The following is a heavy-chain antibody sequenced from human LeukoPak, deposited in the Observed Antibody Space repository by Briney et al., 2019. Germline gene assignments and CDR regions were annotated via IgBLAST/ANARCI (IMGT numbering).Heavy chain of an antibody. CDR1: GYTFTSYD. Sequence: ASVKVSCKASGYTFTSYDINWVRQATGQGLERMGWMNPNSGNTGYAQKFQGRVTITRNTSISTAYMELSSLRSEDTAVYYCARDGRSLGATTGDYWGQGTLVTVSS. CDR2: MNPNSGNT. D-gene: IGHD1-26*01. J-gene: IGHJ4*02. V-gene: IGHV1-8*03. CDR3: ARDGRSLGATTGDY.